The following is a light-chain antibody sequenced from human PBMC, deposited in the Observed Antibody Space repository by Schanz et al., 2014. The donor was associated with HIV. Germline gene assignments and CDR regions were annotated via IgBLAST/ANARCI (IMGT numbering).Light chain of an antibody. CDR1: SSDIGTYNL. CDR2: EAS. CDR3: SSYTSSASLYVI. J-gene: IGLJ2*01. Sequence: QSALTQPASVSGSPGQSITISCTGTSSDIGTYNLVSWYQQHPGKAPKLMIFEASKRPSGVSNRFSGSRSGNTASLTISGLQAEDEAHYYCSSYTSSASLYVIFGGGTKLTVL. V-gene: IGLV2-14*02.